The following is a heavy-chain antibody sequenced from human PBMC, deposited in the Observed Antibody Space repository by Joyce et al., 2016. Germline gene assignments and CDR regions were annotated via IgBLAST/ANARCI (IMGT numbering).Heavy chain of an antibody. J-gene: IGHJ4*02. V-gene: IGHV3-21*06. CDR2: ISGSGTYK. CDR1: GFTFNDYT. Sequence: EVQLVESGGVPVKPGGSLRPSCAASGFTFNDYTMYWVRQAAGKGLEWLSSISGSGTYKDYADSLKGRFTASRDNAKNSLYLQMNSLRVDDTAVYYCAREDGFNTYFDSWGQGTLVTVSS. D-gene: IGHD5-24*01. CDR3: AREDGFNTYFDS.